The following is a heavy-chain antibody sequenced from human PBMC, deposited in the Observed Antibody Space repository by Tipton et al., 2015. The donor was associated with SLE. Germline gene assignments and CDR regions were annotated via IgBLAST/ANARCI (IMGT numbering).Heavy chain of an antibody. J-gene: IGHJ5*02. CDR3: AREAGTSTWSPVDP. D-gene: IGHD6-13*01. V-gene: IGHV4-59*12. CDR2: IHHSGTT. CDR1: GGSMNTYY. Sequence: TLSLTCTVSGGSMNTYYWSWIRQPPGKGLEWIGYIHHSGTTYYNPSLKSRVTISRDTSQNQFSLKVNSVTAADTAVYYCAREAGTSTWSPVDPWGQGTLVTVSS.